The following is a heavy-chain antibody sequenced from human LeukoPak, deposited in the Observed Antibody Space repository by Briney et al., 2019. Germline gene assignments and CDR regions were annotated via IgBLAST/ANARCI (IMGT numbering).Heavy chain of an antibody. D-gene: IGHD5-18*01. CDR1: GVSITSNY. CDR2: THHSGAT. CDR3: ARSSGHSYGDFDY. J-gene: IGHJ4*02. V-gene: IGHV4-59*01. Sequence: KPSETLSLTCSVSGVSITSNYWSWIRQPPGKGLEWLGYTHHSGATSYNPSLKSRSTTSLDTSNNQFSLKLSSVTAADTAVYYCARSSGHSYGDFDYWGQGNLVTVSS.